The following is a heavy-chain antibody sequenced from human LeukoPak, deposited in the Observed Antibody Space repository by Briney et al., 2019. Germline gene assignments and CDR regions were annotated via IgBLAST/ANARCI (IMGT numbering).Heavy chain of an antibody. Sequence: SVTVSCKASGGTFSSYAISWVRQAPGQGLEWMEGIIPIFGTANYAQKFQGRVTITADKSTSTAYMELSSLRSEDTAVYYCARGAHCSSTSCPRDHAFEIWGQGTMVTVSS. CDR3: ARGAHCSSTSCPRDHAFEI. CDR1: GGTFSSYA. V-gene: IGHV1-69*06. D-gene: IGHD2-2*01. J-gene: IGHJ3*02. CDR2: IIPIFGTA.